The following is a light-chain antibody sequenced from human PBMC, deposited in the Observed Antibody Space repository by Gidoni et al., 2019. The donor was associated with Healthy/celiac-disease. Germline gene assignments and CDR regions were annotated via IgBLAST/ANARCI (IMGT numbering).Light chain of an antibody. CDR1: QSVSSY. CDR3: QQRSNWPT. Sequence: EIVLTQSPATLSLSPGERATLSCRASQSVSSYLAWYQQKPGQAPRPLIYDASNRATGIPARLRGSGFGTDFTLPISSLEPEDFAVYYCQQRSNWPTFGQGTKLEIK. V-gene: IGKV3-11*01. J-gene: IGKJ2*01. CDR2: DAS.